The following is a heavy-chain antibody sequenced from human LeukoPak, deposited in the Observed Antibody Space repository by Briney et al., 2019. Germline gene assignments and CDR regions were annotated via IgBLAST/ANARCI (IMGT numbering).Heavy chain of an antibody. D-gene: IGHD6-13*01. CDR3: ARAAYSSTWYSRYFDL. Sequence: GGSLRLSCAASGFTFSSYAMSWVRQAPGKGLDWVSSINGGGGSTYYADSVKGRFTISRDNSKNTLYLQMNSLRAEDTAVYYCARAAYSSTWYSRYFDLWGRGTLVTVSS. J-gene: IGHJ2*01. CDR1: GFTFSSYA. CDR2: INGGGGST. V-gene: IGHV3-23*01.